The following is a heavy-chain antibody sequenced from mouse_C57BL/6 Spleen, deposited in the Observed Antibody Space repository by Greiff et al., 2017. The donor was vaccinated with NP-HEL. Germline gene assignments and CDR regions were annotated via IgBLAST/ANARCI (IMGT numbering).Heavy chain of an antibody. V-gene: IGHV5-4*01. CDR1: GFTFSSYA. J-gene: IGHJ2*01. CDR3: ARGGAFYYGNFFDY. CDR2: ISDGGSYT. Sequence: VQLKESGGGLVKPGGSLKLSCAASGFTFSSYAMSWVRQTPEKRLEWVATISDGGSYTYYPDNVKGRFTISRDNAKNNLYLQMSHLKSEDTAMYYCARGGAFYYGNFFDYWGQGTTLTVSS. D-gene: IGHD2-1*01.